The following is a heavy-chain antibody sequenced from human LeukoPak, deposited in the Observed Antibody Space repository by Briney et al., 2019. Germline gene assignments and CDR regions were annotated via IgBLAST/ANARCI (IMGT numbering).Heavy chain of an antibody. CDR3: AKTAGPRKEKGVDV. Sequence: GGSLRLSCAASGFTFSSNSMNWVRQAPGKGLEWVSSVSSDSTYIYYADSVKGRFTISRDNAKNSVHLQMNSLRAEDTAVYYCAKTAGPRKEKGVDVWGQGATVTVSS. V-gene: IGHV3-21*01. CDR1: GFTFSSNS. CDR2: VSSDSTYI. J-gene: IGHJ6*02. D-gene: IGHD6-13*01.